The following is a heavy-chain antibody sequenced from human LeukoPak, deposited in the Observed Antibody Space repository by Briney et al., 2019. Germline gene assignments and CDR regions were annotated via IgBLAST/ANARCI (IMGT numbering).Heavy chain of an antibody. Sequence: PSETLSLTCTVSGGSISSGGYYWSWIPQHPGKGLEWIGYIYYSGSTYSNPSLKSRVTISVDTSKNQFSLNLSSVTAADTAVYYCARYCSSTNCYKGGFDPWGQGTLVTVSS. CDR3: ARYCSSTNCYKGGFDP. J-gene: IGHJ5*02. CDR2: IYYSGST. CDR1: GGSISSGGYY. D-gene: IGHD2-2*02. V-gene: IGHV4-31*03.